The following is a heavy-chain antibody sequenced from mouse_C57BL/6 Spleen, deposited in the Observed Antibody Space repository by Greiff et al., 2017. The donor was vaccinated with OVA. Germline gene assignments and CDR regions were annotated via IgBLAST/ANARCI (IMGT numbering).Heavy chain of an antibody. CDR1: GYTFTSYW. J-gene: IGHJ3*01. D-gene: IGHD2-4*01. CDR3: ARQGMGLQAWCAY. CDR2: IYPGSGST. V-gene: IGHV1-55*01. Sequence: QVQLQQPGAELVKPGASVKMSCKASGYTFTSYWITWVKQRPGQGLEWIGDIYPGSGSTNYNEKFKSKATLTVDTSSSTAYMQLSSLTSEDSAVDYCARQGMGLQAWCAYWGQGTLVTVSA.